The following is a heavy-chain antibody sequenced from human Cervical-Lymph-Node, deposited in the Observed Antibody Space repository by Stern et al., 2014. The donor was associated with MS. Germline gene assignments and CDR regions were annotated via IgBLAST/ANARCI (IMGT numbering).Heavy chain of an antibody. CDR3: AKRFGYSSSWYRGGYYYYGMDV. CDR1: GFTFSSYG. V-gene: IGHV3-30*18. J-gene: IGHJ6*02. D-gene: IGHD6-13*01. CDR2: ISYDGSNK. Sequence: VHLVESGGGVVQPGRSLRLSCAASGFTFSSYGMHWVRQAPGKGLEWVAVISYDGSNKYYADSVKGRFTISRDNSKNPLYLQMNSLRAEDTAVYYCAKRFGYSSSWYRGGYYYYGMDVWGQGTTVTVSS.